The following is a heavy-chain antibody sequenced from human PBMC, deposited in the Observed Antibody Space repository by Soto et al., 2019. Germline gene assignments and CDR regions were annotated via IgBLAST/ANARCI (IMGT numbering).Heavy chain of an antibody. CDR1: GGTFSSYA. J-gene: IGHJ6*02. CDR2: IIPIFGTA. CDR3: ARDLTRDYYYYYGMDV. Sequence: SVKVSCKASGGTFSSYAISWVRQAPGQGLEWMGGIIPIFGTANYAQKFQGRVTITADESTSTAYMELSSLRSEDTAVYYCARDLTRDYYYYYGMDVWGQGTTVTVSS. V-gene: IGHV1-69*13.